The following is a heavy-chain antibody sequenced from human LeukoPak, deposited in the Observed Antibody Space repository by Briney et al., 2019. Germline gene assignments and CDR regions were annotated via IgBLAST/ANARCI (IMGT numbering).Heavy chain of an antibody. V-gene: IGHV3-49*03. J-gene: IGHJ4*02. CDR3: TRDPGGVYRSSSLFDY. D-gene: IGHD6-6*01. CDR2: IRSRANGGTT. Sequence: GGSLRLSCTASGFTFGDYTMSWFRQASGKGLEWVGFIRSRANGGTTEYAASVKGRFTISRDDSKRTAYLQMNSLKTEDTAVYYCTRDPGGVYRSSSLFDYWGQGTLVTVSS. CDR1: GFTFGDYT.